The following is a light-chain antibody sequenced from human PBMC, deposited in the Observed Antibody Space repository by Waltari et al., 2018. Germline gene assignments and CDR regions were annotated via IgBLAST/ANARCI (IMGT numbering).Light chain of an antibody. CDR1: QNIDTF. Sequence: DIQLTQSPSSRSASVGDRVTITCRASQNIDTFLNWYQQRPGKAPKVLIYGASSLPSGLPSRFSCSRSGTHFTLTIRSLPPDDFATYFCQQSHTMMYTFGQGTQLEIK. J-gene: IGKJ2*01. CDR2: GAS. CDR3: QQSHTMMYT. V-gene: IGKV1-39*01.